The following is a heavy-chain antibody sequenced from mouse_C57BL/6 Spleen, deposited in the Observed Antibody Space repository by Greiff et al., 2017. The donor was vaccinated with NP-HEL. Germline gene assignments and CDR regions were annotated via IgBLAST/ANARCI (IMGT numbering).Heavy chain of an antibody. Sequence: VQLKESGPGLAKPSQTLSLTCSVTGYSITSDYWHWIRKFPGHNLEYMGYISYSGSTYYNPSLKSRISITRDTSKNQYYLQLNSVTTEDTATYYCARRGNWVVDYCGQGTTLTVSS. V-gene: IGHV3-8*01. CDR3: ARRGNWVVDY. CDR2: ISYSGST. D-gene: IGHD4-1*01. J-gene: IGHJ2*01. CDR1: GYSITSDY.